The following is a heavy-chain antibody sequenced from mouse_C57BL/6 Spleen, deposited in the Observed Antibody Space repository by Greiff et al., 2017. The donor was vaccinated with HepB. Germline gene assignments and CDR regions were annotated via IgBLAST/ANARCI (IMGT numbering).Heavy chain of an antibody. CDR1: GYTFTSYW. Sequence: QVQLQQSGAELVRPGSSVKLSCKASGYTFTSYWMDWVKQRPGQGLEWIGNIYPSDSETHYNQKFKDKATLTVDKSSSTAYMQLSSLTSEDSAVYYCARLDDYDDYWGQGTTLTVSS. D-gene: IGHD2-4*01. V-gene: IGHV1-61*01. CDR2: IYPSDSET. CDR3: ARLDDYDDY. J-gene: IGHJ2*01.